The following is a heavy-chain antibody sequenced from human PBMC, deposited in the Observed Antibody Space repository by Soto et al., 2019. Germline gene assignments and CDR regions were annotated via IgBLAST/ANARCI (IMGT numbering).Heavy chain of an antibody. CDR1: GFTFSSYN. CDR3: ARRFCGTTSCDPIDY. V-gene: IGHV3-21*01. CDR2: ISSSSTYI. Sequence: EVQLVESGGGLVKPGGSLRLSCAASGFTFSSYNMNWVRQAPGKGLEWVSFISSSSTYIFYADSVKGRFTISRDNAKNSLYLQMNSLTVEDTAVYYCARRFCGTTSCDPIDYWCQGTLVTVSS. J-gene: IGHJ4*02. D-gene: IGHD2-2*01.